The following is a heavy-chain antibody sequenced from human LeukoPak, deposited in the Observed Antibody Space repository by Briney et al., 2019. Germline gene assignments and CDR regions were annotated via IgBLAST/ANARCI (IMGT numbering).Heavy chain of an antibody. CDR3: ARGWPYPGMSPIDY. V-gene: IGHV3-7*01. Sequence: GGALRLSCAASVFTLSRYWMSCVRQAPGKGLEWVANIKQDGSEKYYVDSVKGRFTISRDNAKNTLYLQMNSLRAEDTAVYYFARGWPYPGMSPIDYWGQGTLVTVSS. CDR1: VFTLSRYW. CDR2: IKQDGSEK. D-gene: IGHD5-24*01. J-gene: IGHJ4*02.